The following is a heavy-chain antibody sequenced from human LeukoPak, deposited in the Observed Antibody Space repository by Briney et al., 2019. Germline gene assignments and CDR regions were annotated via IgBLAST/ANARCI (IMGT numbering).Heavy chain of an antibody. V-gene: IGHV4-34*01. Sequence: SETLSLTCAGYGGSFSGYYWSWIRQPPGKGLEWIGEINHSGSTNYNPSLKSRVTISVDTSKNQFSLKLSSVTAADTAVYYCARGVVRYFDWLLSTHPYYFDYWGQGTLVTVSS. CDR2: INHSGST. J-gene: IGHJ4*02. CDR3: ARGVVRYFDWLLSTHPYYFDY. CDR1: GGSFSGYY. D-gene: IGHD3-9*01.